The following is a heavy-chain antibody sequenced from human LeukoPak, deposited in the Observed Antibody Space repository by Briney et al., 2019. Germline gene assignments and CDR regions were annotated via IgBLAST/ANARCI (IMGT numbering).Heavy chain of an antibody. CDR1: GFTFSSYS. D-gene: IGHD6-13*01. V-gene: IGHV3-21*01. CDR2: ISGSSSYI. J-gene: IGHJ4*02. CDR3: ARDRVPYSSSWFNFDY. Sequence: PGGSLRLSCAASGFTFSSYSMNWVRQAPGKGLEWVSSISGSSSYIYYADSVKGRFTISRDNAKNSLYLQMNSLRAEDTAVYYCARDRVPYSSSWFNFDYWGQGTLVTVSS.